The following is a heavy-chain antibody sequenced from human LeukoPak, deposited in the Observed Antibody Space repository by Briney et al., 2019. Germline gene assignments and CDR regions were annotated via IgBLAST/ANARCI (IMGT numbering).Heavy chain of an antibody. Sequence: GASVKVSCKASGYTFTDYYMHWVRQAPGQGLEGMGWINANRGGTNYAQRFQGRVTMTRDTSITTAYIELSRLKSDDTAVYYCARRYCSSTSCYYFDYWGQGTLVTVSS. CDR3: ARRYCSSTSCYYFDY. D-gene: IGHD2-2*01. V-gene: IGHV1-2*02. CDR2: INANRGGT. J-gene: IGHJ4*02. CDR1: GYTFTDYY.